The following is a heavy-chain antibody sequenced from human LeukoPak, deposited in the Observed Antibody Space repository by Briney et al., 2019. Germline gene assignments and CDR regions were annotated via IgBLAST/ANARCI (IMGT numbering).Heavy chain of an antibody. CDR3: AREKGYSYGFPFDY. J-gene: IGHJ4*02. D-gene: IGHD5-18*01. V-gene: IGHV3-20*04. Sequence: GGSLRLSWQASGLTLVVYGMAWFGKAPGKGLDWSLGINWNGGSTGYADSVKGRFTISRDNAKNSLYLQMNSLRAEDTALYYCAREKGYSYGFPFDYWGQGTLVTVSS. CDR1: GLTLVVYG. CDR2: INWNGGST.